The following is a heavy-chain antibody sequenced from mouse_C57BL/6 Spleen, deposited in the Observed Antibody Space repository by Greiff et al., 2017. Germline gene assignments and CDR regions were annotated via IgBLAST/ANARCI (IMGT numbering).Heavy chain of an antibody. CDR3: ARRIGSTGYVGDMDY. J-gene: IGHJ4*01. CDR2: IDPYGSYT. D-gene: IGHD3-2*02. CDR1: GYTFTSYC. Sequence: QVQLQQSGAELVKPGASVKLSCKASGYTFTSYCMQWVKQRPGKGLEWIGEIDPYGSYTNYNQKFKGKDTLTVDTSSSTAYLQLSSLTSEDAAVEYCARRIGSTGYVGDMDYWGQGTTVTVSS. V-gene: IGHV1-50*01.